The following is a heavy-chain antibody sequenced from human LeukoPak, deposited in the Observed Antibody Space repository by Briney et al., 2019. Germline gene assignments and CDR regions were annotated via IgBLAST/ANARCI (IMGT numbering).Heavy chain of an antibody. CDR2: VNPDSGDS. J-gene: IGHJ4*02. CDR1: GYTFTDYY. V-gene: IGHV1-2*02. Sequence: XSVKVSCKASGYTFTDYYIHWVRQAPGQGLEWMAFVNPDSGDSYSAPKFQGRVTMTRDTSITSASMELKWLTSDDTAVYYCATGVATAFTYWGQGTLLTVSS. D-gene: IGHD5-12*01. CDR3: ATGVATAFTY.